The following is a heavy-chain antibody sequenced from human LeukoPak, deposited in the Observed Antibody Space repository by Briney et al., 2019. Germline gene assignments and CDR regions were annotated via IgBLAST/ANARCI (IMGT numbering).Heavy chain of an antibody. CDR2: IYTSGST. D-gene: IGHD3-9*01. V-gene: IGHV4-4*09. CDR3: ARHLRRGAVLRYFDWLLTAVAFDI. J-gene: IGHJ3*02. Sequence: SETLSLTCTVSGGSTSSYYWSWIRQPPGKGLEWIGYIYTSGSTNYNPSLKSRVTISVDTSKNQFSLKLSSVTAADTAVYYCARHLRRGAVLRYFDWLLTAVAFDIWGQGTMVTVSS. CDR1: GGSTSSYY.